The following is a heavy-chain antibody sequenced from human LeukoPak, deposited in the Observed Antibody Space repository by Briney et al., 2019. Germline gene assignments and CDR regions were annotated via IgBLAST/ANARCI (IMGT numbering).Heavy chain of an antibody. J-gene: IGHJ4*02. CDR3: AREGSDYSNYGTLDY. CDR1: GGTFSSHA. V-gene: IGHV1-69*01. Sequence: GASLKVSCKAAGGTFSSHAFSWVRQTRGQRLEWMGGIIPIFGTANYAQKFQSRVTITAGESTSTAYMELSSLRSEDTAVYYCAREGSDYSNYGTLDYWGQGTLVTVSS. D-gene: IGHD4-11*01. CDR2: IIPIFGTA.